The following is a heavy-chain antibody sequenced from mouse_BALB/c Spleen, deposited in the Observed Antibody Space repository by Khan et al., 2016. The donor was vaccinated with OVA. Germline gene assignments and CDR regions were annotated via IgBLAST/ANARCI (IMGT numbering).Heavy chain of an antibody. CDR2: ISTGGHYT. Sequence: EVELVESGGGLVKTGGSLKLSCSAAGFTFSTYAMSWVRQTPEKRLECVATISTGGHYTFYPASVKGRFTISRDNAKNTLYLQMSSLRSEDTAMYYCARSLVDYHALDYWGQGTSVTVSS. D-gene: IGHD2-2*01. J-gene: IGHJ4*01. CDR3: ARSLVDYHALDY. V-gene: IGHV5-9-3*01. CDR1: GFTFSTYA.